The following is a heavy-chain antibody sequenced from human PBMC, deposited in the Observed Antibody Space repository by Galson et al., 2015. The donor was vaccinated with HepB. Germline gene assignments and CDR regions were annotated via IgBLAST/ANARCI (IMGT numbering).Heavy chain of an antibody. V-gene: IGHV3-74*01. CDR3: ARESGGGGIQLWFNEFDY. Sequence: SLRLSCAASGFTFSSYWMHWVRQAPGKGLVWVSRINSDGSSTSYADSVKGRFTISRDDAKNTLYLQMNSLRAEDTAVYYCARESGGGGIQLWFNEFDYWGQGTLVTVSS. CDR1: GFTFSSYW. D-gene: IGHD5-18*01. J-gene: IGHJ4*02. CDR2: INSDGSST.